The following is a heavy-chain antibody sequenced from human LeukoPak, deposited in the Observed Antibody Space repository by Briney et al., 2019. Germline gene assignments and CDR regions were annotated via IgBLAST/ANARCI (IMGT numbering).Heavy chain of an antibody. CDR2: IIPIFGTA. J-gene: IGHJ4*02. D-gene: IGHD2-2*01. CDR3: ARESTSFSDY. CDR1: VGTFSSYA. Sequence: SVKVSCKASVGTFSSYAISWVRQSPGQGLEWMGGIIPIFGTANYAQKFQGRVTITADESTSTDYMELSSLRSEDTAVYYCARESTSFSDYWGQGTLVTVSS. V-gene: IGHV1-69*13.